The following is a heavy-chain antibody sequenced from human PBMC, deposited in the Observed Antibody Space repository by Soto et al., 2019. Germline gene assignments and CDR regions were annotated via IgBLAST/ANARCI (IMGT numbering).Heavy chain of an antibody. CDR2: IKDKTDGGTA. CDR3: SAGMPVDY. CDR1: GFNFTYAW. J-gene: IGHJ4*02. D-gene: IGHD2-2*01. Sequence: EVQLVESGGGLVKPGGSLRLSCAASGFNFTYAWMNWVRQAPGKGLEWVGRIKDKTDGGTADYAAPVKGRFAISRDDSKNTLYLQMNSLKIDDSAVYYCSAGMPVDYWGLGTLVTVSS. V-gene: IGHV3-15*07.